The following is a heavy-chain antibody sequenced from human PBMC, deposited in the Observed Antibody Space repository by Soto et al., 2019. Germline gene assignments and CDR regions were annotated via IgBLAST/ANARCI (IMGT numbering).Heavy chain of an antibody. V-gene: IGHV1-69*04. CDR2: IIPILDIE. CDR1: GGTFSTYT. Sequence: SVKVSCKASGGTFSTYTISWVRQAPGQGLEWMGRIIPILDIENYAQKFQGRVTIIADKSTSTAYMELSSLRSEDTAVYYCARDLLELPWGWFDPWGQGTLVPVSS. CDR3: ARDLLELPWGWFDP. D-gene: IGHD1-7*01. J-gene: IGHJ5*02.